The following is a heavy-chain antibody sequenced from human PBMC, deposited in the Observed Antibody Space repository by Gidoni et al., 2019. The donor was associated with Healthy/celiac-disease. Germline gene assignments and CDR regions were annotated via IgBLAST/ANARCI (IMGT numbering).Heavy chain of an antibody. J-gene: IGHJ4*02. CDR1: GDTFSSYA. CDR3: AREAYYYDSSGLYYFDY. D-gene: IGHD3-22*01. CDR2: RIPIFGTA. V-gene: IGHV1-69*01. Sequence: QVQLVQSGAEVKKPGSSVKVSCKASGDTFSSYAISWVRQAPGQGLEWMGGRIPIFGTANYAQKFQGRVTITADESTSTAYMELSSLRSEDTAVYYCAREAYYYDSSGLYYFDYWGQGTLVTVSS.